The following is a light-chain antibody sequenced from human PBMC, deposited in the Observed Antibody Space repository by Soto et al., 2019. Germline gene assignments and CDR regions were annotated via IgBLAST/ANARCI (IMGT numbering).Light chain of an antibody. V-gene: IGKV3D-20*02. Sequence: EIVLTQSPGTLSLSPGERATLSCRASQSVSNSYLAWYQQIPGQAPRLLIYGASNRATGIPDRFSGSGSGTDFTLTISSLEPEDFAVFYCQQRSIWPPLTFGGGTKVDIK. CDR1: QSVSNSY. CDR3: QQRSIWPPLT. CDR2: GAS. J-gene: IGKJ4*01.